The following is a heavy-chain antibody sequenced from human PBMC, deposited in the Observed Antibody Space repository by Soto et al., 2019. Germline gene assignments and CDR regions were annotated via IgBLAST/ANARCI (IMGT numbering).Heavy chain of an antibody. D-gene: IGHD1-26*01. J-gene: IGHJ4*02. Sequence: SVKVSCKASGGTFSSYAISWVRQAPGQGLEWMGGIIPIFGTANYAQKFQGRVTITADESTSTAYMELSSLRSEDTAVYYCARDLIMGATKGSFDYWGQGTAVTVSS. CDR3: ARDLIMGATKGSFDY. CDR2: IIPIFGTA. CDR1: GGTFSSYA. V-gene: IGHV1-69*13.